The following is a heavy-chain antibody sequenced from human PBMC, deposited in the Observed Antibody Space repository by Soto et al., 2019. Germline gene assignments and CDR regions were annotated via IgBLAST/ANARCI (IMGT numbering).Heavy chain of an antibody. J-gene: IGHJ6*02. CDR1: GGSISSGGYY. V-gene: IGHV4-31*03. Sequence: QVQLQESGPGLVKPSQTLSLTCTVSGGSISSGGYYWSWIRQHPGKGLEWIGYIYYSGSTYYNPSLKARVTISVDTSKNPFSRKLSSVTAADTAVYYCARVFGFGGMDVWGQGTTVTVSS. D-gene: IGHD3-10*01. CDR2: IYYSGST. CDR3: ARVFGFGGMDV.